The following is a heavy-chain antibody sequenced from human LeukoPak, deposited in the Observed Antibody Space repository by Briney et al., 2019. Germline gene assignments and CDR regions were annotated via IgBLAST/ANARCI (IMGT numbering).Heavy chain of an antibody. J-gene: IGHJ5*02. CDR1: GFTFTTYW. Sequence: PGGSLRLSCVASGFTFTTYWMSWVRQAPGKGLEWVANIKQDGSEKYYVDSVKGRFAIPRDNAKNSLFLQMNALSVEDTAVYYCAKDSLLTVVSPVAASWGQGIQVTVSS. CDR3: AKDSLLTVVSPVAAS. V-gene: IGHV3-7*01. D-gene: IGHD4-23*01. CDR2: IKQDGSEK.